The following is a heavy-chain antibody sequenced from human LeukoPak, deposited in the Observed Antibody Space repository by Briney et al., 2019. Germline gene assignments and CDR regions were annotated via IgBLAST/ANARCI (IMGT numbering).Heavy chain of an antibody. CDR3: AARKIAAAGPGAEYFQH. V-gene: IGHV3-53*05. CDR2: LFSDGTT. Sequence: GGSLRLSCAASGFTVSSNYMSWVRQAPGKGLEWVSMLFSDGTTSYADSVKGRFTISRDSSKNTLYLQMNSLRAEDTAVYYCAARKIAAAGPGAEYFQHWGQGTLVTVSS. CDR1: GFTVSSNY. D-gene: IGHD6-13*01. J-gene: IGHJ1*01.